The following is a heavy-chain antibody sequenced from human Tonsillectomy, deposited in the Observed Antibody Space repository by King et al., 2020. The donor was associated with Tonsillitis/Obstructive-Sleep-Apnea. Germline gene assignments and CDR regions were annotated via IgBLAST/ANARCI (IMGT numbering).Heavy chain of an antibody. D-gene: IGHD4-11*01. Sequence: VQLVESGGGLVKPGGSLRLSCAASGFTFSIAWMSWVRQAPGKGLEWVGRIKSKTDGETTDYAAPVKGRFTISRDDSKNTLYLLMNSLKTEDTAGYYCTTNRVATVTTQNFDYWGQGALVTVSS. V-gene: IGHV3-15*01. J-gene: IGHJ4*02. CDR3: TTNRVATVTTQNFDY. CDR2: IKSKTDGETT. CDR1: GFTFSIAW.